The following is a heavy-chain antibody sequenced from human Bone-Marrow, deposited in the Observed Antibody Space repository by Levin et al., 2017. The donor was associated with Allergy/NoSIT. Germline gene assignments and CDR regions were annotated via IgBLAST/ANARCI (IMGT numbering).Heavy chain of an antibody. CDR3: AREGVSRRWLQLDAFDI. Sequence: SVKVSCKASGGTFSSYAISWVRQAPGQGLEWMGGIIPIFGTANYAQKFQGRVTITADESTSTAYMELSSLRSEDTAVYYCAREGVSRRWLQLDAFDIWGQGTMVTVSS. D-gene: IGHD5-24*01. V-gene: IGHV1-69*13. CDR2: IIPIFGTA. J-gene: IGHJ3*02. CDR1: GGTFSSYA.